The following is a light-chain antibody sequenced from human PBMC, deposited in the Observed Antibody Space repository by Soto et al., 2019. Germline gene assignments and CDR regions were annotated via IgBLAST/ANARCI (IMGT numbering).Light chain of an antibody. CDR2: KAS. Sequence: DIKMTQSPSALSASVGDRVTITCRASQSISSWLAWYQQKPGTAPKLLIYKASSLESGVPSRFSGSGSGTVFTLTISSLQPDDFATYYCHQYDTYPYTFGQGTKLEIK. V-gene: IGKV1-5*03. CDR1: QSISSW. J-gene: IGKJ2*01. CDR3: HQYDTYPYT.